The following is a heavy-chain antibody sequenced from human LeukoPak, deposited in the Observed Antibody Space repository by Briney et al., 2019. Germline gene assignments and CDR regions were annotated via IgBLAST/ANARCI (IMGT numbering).Heavy chain of an antibody. V-gene: IGHV4-34*01. CDR2: INRGGST. CDR1: GGSFSGNY. Sequence: PSETLSLTCAVYGGSFSGNYWTWIRQPPGKGLEWIGEINRGGSTNYNPSLKSRVTISVDTSKNQFSLKLSSVTAADTAVYYCARDRPVVGATTRGAFDIWGQGTMVTVSS. D-gene: IGHD1-26*01. J-gene: IGHJ3*02. CDR3: ARDRPVVGATTRGAFDI.